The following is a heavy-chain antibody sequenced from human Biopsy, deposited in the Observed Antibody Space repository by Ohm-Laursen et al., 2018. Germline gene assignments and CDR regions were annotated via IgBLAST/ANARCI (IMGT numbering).Heavy chain of an antibody. CDR3: ARAKLEPVYYYYGMDV. Sequence: GSSVKVSCKASGYTFPSYGISWVRQAPGQGLEWMGWINTETGNTIYAQNLQGRVTMTADTSTSTAYMEVTSLRSDDTAVYYCARAKLEPVYYYYGMDVWGQGTTVTVSS. CDR1: GYTFPSYG. J-gene: IGHJ6*02. CDR2: INTETGNT. V-gene: IGHV1-18*01. D-gene: IGHD1-1*01.